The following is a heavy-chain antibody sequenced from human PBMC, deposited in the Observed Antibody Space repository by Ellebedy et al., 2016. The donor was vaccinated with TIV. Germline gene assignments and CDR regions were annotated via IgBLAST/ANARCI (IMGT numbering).Heavy chain of an antibody. CDR1: GYTFTSFG. CDR3: ARKGPFGYDTSGFSDY. J-gene: IGHJ4*02. Sequence: ASVKVSCKASGYTFTSFGILWVRQAPGQSLECMGWISAYNGDTSYAAKLQGRVTMTTDTSTSTAFMELRSLRSDDTAVYYCARKGPFGYDTSGFSDYWGQGTLVTVSS. V-gene: IGHV1-18*01. CDR2: ISAYNGDT. D-gene: IGHD3-22*01.